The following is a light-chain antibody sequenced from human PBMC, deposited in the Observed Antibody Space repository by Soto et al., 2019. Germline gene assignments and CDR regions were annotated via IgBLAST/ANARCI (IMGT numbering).Light chain of an antibody. J-gene: IGLJ2*01. CDR2: EIS. CDR1: SSDVGSYNY. V-gene: IGLV2-8*01. CDR3: SSYAGSNNLV. Sequence: QSVLTQPPSASGSPGQSVTTSCTGTSSDVGSYNYVSWYQQYPGKAPKLMIYEISKRPSGVPDRFSGSKSGNTASLTVSGLQAEDEADYYCSSYAGSNNLVFGGGTKLTVL.